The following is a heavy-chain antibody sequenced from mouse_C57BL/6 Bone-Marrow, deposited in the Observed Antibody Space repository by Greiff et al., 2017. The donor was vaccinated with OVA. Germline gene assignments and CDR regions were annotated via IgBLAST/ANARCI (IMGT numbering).Heavy chain of an antibody. V-gene: IGHV1-81*01. CDR3: ANYYGSPAWFAY. CDR1: GYTFTRYG. CDR2: IYPRSGNT. D-gene: IGHD1-1*01. J-gene: IGHJ3*01. Sequence: VQLQESGAELARPGASVKLSCKASGYTFTRYGISWVKQRTGQGLEWIGEIYPRSGNTYYNEKFKGKATLTADKSSSTAYMELRSLTSEDSAVYFCANYYGSPAWFAYWGQGTLVTVSA.